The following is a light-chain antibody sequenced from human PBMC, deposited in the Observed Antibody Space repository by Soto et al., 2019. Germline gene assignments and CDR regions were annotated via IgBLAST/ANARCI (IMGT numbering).Light chain of an antibody. J-gene: IGKJ5*01. Sequence: EIVSTQSPGTLSLSPGQRPTLSCGAIQSVTSDYLAWYQQQPGPPPRLLIHAASSRATGIPDRFSGSGSGTDFTLTISRLEPEDFAVYFCHHYGTSPTFGQGTRLEIK. CDR1: QSVTSDY. CDR2: AAS. CDR3: HHYGTSPT. V-gene: IGKV3-20*01.